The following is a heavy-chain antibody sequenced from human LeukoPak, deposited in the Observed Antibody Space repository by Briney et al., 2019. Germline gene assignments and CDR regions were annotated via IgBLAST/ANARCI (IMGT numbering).Heavy chain of an antibody. CDR2: VKQDVGEK. J-gene: IGHJ4*02. V-gene: IGHV3-7*01. Sequence: PGGSLRLSCAASGFTFSSHWMSWVRQAPGKGLEWVASVKQDVGEKYYVDSVKGRFTISRDNAKNSLYLQTNSLRAEDTAVYYCARGPVFDYWGQGTLVTVSS. D-gene: IGHD1-14*01. CDR1: GFTFSSHW. CDR3: ARGPVFDY.